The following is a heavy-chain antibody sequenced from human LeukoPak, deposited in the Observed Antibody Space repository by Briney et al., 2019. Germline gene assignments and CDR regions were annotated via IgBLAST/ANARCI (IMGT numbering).Heavy chain of an antibody. J-gene: IGHJ4*02. D-gene: IGHD3-22*01. CDR2: AYYSGHT. CDR1: GGSISDNY. V-gene: IGHV4-59*08. CDR3: ARHPFTTPFDY. Sequence: SETLSLTCTVSGGSISDNYWSWIRQPPGKGLEWIGYAYYSGHTNYNSSLKSRVTMSLDTSKSQFSLRLSSVTAADTAVYFCARHPFTTPFDYWGPGTLVTVSS.